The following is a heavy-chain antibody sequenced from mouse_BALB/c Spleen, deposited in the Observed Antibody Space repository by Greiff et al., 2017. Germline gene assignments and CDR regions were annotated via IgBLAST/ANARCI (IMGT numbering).Heavy chain of an antibody. Sequence: VQLQHSGAELVKPGASVKLSCTASGFNIKDTYMHWVKQRPEQGLEWIGRIDPANGNTKYDPKFQGKATITADTSSNTAYLQLSSLTSEDTAVYYCAPMITTAWFAYWGQGTLVTVSA. CDR1: GFNIKDTY. V-gene: IGHV14-3*02. D-gene: IGHD2-4*01. CDR2: IDPANGNT. J-gene: IGHJ3*01. CDR3: APMITTAWFAY.